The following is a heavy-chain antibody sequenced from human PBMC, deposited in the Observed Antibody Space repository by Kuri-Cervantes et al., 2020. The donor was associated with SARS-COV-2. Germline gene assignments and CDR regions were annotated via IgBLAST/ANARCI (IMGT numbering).Heavy chain of an antibody. Sequence: GESLKISCVASGFTFSSYAMHWVRQAPGKGLEWVTVISYDGSNKYYADSVKGRFTISRDNSKNTLYLQMNSLRAEDTAVYYCARDYDSSGHMLDYWGQGTLVTVSS. V-gene: IGHV3-30*04. D-gene: IGHD3-22*01. CDR3: ARDYDSSGHMLDY. CDR1: GFTFSSYA. J-gene: IGHJ4*02. CDR2: ISYDGSNK.